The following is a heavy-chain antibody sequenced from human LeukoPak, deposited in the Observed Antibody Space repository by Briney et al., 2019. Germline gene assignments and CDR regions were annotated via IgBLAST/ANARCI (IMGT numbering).Heavy chain of an antibody. CDR1: GFTFSSYA. J-gene: IGHJ4*02. D-gene: IGHD3-22*01. Sequence: GGSLRLSCAASGFTFSSYAMSWVRQAPGKGLEWVSAISGSGGSTYYADSVKGRFTISRDNSKDTLFLQMNSLRAEDTATYYCTKYDSFDHYYDSSGRFDCWGQGTLVTVSS. V-gene: IGHV3-23*01. CDR3: TKYDSFDHYYDSSGRFDC. CDR2: ISGSGGST.